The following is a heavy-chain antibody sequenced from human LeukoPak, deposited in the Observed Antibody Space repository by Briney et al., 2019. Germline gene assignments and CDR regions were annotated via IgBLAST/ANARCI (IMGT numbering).Heavy chain of an antibody. CDR3: ARDGYGGNSFDY. J-gene: IGHJ4*02. Sequence: GASVKVSCKASGYTFPRHHIHWVRQAPGQGLEWMGWINPKNGGTNYAQKFQGRVTMTRDTSINTAFMELSRLNSDDTAVYFCARDGYGGNSFDYWGQGTLVTVSS. CDR1: GYTFPRHH. V-gene: IGHV1-2*02. CDR2: INPKNGGT. D-gene: IGHD4-23*01.